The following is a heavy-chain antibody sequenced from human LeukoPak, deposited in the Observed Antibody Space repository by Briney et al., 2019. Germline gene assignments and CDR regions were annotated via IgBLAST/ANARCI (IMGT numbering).Heavy chain of an antibody. D-gene: IGHD3-9*01. J-gene: IGHJ4*02. Sequence: GGSLRLSCAASGFTFSSSEMYWVRQAPGKGLEWVSYISTTGDTKYYADSVQGRFTVSRDNGQSLLFLQMNSLRAGDTAIYYCAGVFVSGYDVLTGYFRAFDYWGQGALVTVSS. V-gene: IGHV3-48*03. CDR2: ISTTGDTK. CDR3: AGVFVSGYDVLTGYFRAFDY. CDR1: GFTFSSSE.